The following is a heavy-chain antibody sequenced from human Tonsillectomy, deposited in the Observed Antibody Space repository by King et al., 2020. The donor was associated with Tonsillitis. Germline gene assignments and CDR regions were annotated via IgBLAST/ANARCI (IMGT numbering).Heavy chain of an antibody. D-gene: IGHD3-9*01. Sequence: VQLVESGGGLVQPGGSLKLSCAASGFTFSGSAMHWVRQASGKGLEWVGRIRTKADSFATGYAASVKGRFTISRHDSNNTAYLHMNSLKTEDTAVYYFTRTNYDILTGFYVGRDWGQGTLVTVSS. CDR2: IRTKADSFAT. CDR3: TRTNYDILTGFYVGRD. V-gene: IGHV3-73*02. CDR1: GFTFSGSA. J-gene: IGHJ4*02.